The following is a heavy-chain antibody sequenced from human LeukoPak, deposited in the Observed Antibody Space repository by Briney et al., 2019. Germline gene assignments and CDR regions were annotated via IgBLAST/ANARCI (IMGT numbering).Heavy chain of an antibody. CDR3: ARQGDVDTAMVTALWYFDY. Sequence: PSETLSLTCTVSGGSISSYYWSWIRQPPGKGLEWIGYIYYSGSTYYNPSLKSRVTISVDTSKNQFSLKLSSVTAADTAVYYCARQGDVDTAMVTALWYFDYWGQGTLVTVSS. V-gene: IGHV4-59*08. D-gene: IGHD5-18*01. CDR1: GGSISSYY. J-gene: IGHJ4*02. CDR2: IYYSGST.